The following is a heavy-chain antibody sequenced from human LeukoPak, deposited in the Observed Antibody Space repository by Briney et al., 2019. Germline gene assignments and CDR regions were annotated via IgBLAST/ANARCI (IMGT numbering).Heavy chain of an antibody. Sequence: GESLRLSCAASGFTFSSYDMHWVRHATEKGLEWVSAIGTAGDTSYPGSVKGRFTISRENAKNSLYLQMNSLRAGDTAVYYCARANSSSWKDGAFDIWGQGTMVTVSS. D-gene: IGHD6-13*01. CDR3: ARANSSSWKDGAFDI. V-gene: IGHV3-13*04. CDR1: GFTFSSYD. CDR2: IGTAGDT. J-gene: IGHJ3*02.